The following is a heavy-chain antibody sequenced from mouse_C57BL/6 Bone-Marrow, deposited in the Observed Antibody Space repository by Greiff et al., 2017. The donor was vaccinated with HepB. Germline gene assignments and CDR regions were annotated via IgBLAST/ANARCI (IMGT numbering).Heavy chain of an antibody. CDR3: ARSTVVAGDYYAMDY. V-gene: IGHV7-3*01. CDR2: IRNKANGYTT. Sequence: EVKLVESGGGLVQPGGSLSLSCAASGFTFTDYYMSWVRQPPGKALEWLGFIRNKANGYTTEYSASVKGRFTLSRDNSQSNLYLQMNALRAEDSATYYCARSTVVAGDYYAMDYWGQGTSVTVSS. CDR1: GFTFTDYY. J-gene: IGHJ4*01. D-gene: IGHD1-1*01.